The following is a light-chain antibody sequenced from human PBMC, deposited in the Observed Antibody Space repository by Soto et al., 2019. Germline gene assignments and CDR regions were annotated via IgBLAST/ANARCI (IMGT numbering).Light chain of an antibody. CDR2: TTT. J-gene: IGKJ1*01. Sequence: DIQMTQPPSSLSASVGDTITITCRASQSVRSYLNWYQQKPGKAPDLLIYTTTSLQSEVPSRFSGSGSETHFTLTITSLQPEDFETYFCQQTYSAPPWTFGPGTKVDIK. CDR3: QQTYSAPPWT. CDR1: QSVRSY. V-gene: IGKV1-39*01.